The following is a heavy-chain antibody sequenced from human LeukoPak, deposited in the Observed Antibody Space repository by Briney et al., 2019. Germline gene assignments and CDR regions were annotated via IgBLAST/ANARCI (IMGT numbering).Heavy chain of an antibody. Sequence: ASVKVSCKASGYTFTSYYMHWVRQAPGQGLEWMGIINPSGGSTNYAQKFQGRVTITADESTSTAYMELSSLRSEDTAVYYCARVGTVTYFDYWGQGTLVTVSS. CDR2: INPSGGST. CDR3: ARVGTVTYFDY. J-gene: IGHJ4*02. V-gene: IGHV1-46*01. CDR1: GYTFTSYY. D-gene: IGHD4-17*01.